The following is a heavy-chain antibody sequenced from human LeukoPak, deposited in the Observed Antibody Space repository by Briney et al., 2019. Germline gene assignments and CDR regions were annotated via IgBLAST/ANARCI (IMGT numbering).Heavy chain of an antibody. D-gene: IGHD2-15*01. CDR3: AKDPDIVVVVAATPFDY. Sequence: GGSLRLSCAASGFIFSDYGMHWVRQAPGKGLEWVSAISGSGGSTYYADSVKGRFTISRDNSKNTLYLQMNSLRAEDTAVYYCAKDPDIVVVVAATPFDYWGQGTLVTVSS. CDR1: GFIFSDYG. J-gene: IGHJ4*02. V-gene: IGHV3-23*01. CDR2: ISGSGGST.